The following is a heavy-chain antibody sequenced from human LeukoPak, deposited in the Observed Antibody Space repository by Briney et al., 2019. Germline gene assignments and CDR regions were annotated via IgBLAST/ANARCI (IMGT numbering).Heavy chain of an antibody. CDR1: GGSITSGSYY. D-gene: IGHD2-15*01. J-gene: IGHJ6*03. Sequence: SETLSLTCTVSGGSITSGSYYWSWIRQPAGKGLEWIGRVYHSGRVNYNPSLQSRVTISIDTSKNQFSLKLSSVTAADTAVYYCARGIVVVAQLGYYYYYMDVWGKGTTVTISS. CDR2: VYHSGRV. CDR3: ARGIVVVAQLGYYYYYMDV. V-gene: IGHV4-61*02.